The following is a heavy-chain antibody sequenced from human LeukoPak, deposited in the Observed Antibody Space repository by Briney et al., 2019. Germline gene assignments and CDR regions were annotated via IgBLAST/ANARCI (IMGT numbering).Heavy chain of an antibody. CDR3: AREGTMVRGVMNHFDY. D-gene: IGHD3-10*01. CDR1: GDSVSSNNAA. J-gene: IGHJ4*02. V-gene: IGHV6-1*01. Sequence: SQTLSLTCAISGDSVSSNNAAWNWIRQSPSRGLEWLGGTLYRSKWYNDYAVPVKGRITISPDTSKNQFSLQLNSVTPEDTAVYYCAREGTMVRGVMNHFDYWGQGTLVTVSS. CDR2: TLYRSKWYN.